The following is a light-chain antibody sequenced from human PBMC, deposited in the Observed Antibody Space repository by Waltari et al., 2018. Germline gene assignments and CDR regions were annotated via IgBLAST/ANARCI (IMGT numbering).Light chain of an antibody. CDR1: SSNIGSNT. CDR3: AAWDDSLNGVV. CDR2: SNN. Sequence: QSVLTQPPSASGTPGQRGTIPCSGSSSNIGSNTAHWYQQRPGTAPKLLIYSNNQRPSGVPDRFFGSKSGTSASLAISGLQSEDEADYYCAAWDDSLNGVVFGGGTKLTVL. J-gene: IGLJ2*01. V-gene: IGLV1-44*01.